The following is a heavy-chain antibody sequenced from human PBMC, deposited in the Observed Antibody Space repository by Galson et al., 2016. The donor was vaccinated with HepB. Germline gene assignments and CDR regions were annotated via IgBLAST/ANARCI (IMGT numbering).Heavy chain of an antibody. CDR3: ASSVAAAVNWFDP. J-gene: IGHJ5*02. CDR1: GFTFSSYW. V-gene: IGHV3-74*01. CDR2: INSDGSST. Sequence: SLRLSCAASGFTFSSYWMHWVRQAPGKGLVWVSRINSDGSSTSYADSVKGRFTISRDNAKNTLYLQMNSLRAEDTAVYYCASSVAAAVNWFDPWGQGTLVTVSS. D-gene: IGHD6-13*01.